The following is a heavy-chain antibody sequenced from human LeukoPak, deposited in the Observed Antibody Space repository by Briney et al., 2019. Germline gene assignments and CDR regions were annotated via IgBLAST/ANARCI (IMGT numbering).Heavy chain of an antibody. CDR1: GGSINSSSYY. CDR2: IYDSGST. CDR3: ARGDCSGGSCYLFDY. J-gene: IGHJ4*02. Sequence: PSETLSLTCTASGGSINSSSYYWGWNRQPPGKGLVWIGSIYDSGSTYYNPSLKGRVTISVDTSKNQFSLKLSYVTAADTAVYYCARGDCSGGSCYLFDYWGQGALVTVSS. V-gene: IGHV4-39*01. D-gene: IGHD2-15*01.